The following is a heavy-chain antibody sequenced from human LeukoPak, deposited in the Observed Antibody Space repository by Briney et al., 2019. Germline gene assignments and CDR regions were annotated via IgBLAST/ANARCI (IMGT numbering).Heavy chain of an antibody. J-gene: IGHJ4*02. CDR1: GFTFSDYA. CDR3: AKAAAMLPWFDY. D-gene: IGHD5-18*01. Sequence: GGSLRLSCTASGFTFSDYALSWVRQAPGKGLEWVSAINHNSGTTYYATSVMGRFTLSRDNSKNTLYLQMNSLRAEDTAVYYCAKAAAMLPWFDYWGQGTLVTVSS. CDR2: INHNSGTT. V-gene: IGHV3-23*01.